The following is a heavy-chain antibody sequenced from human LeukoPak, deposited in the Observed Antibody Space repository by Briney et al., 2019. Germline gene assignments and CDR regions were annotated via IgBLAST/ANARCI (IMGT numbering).Heavy chain of an antibody. J-gene: IGHJ4*02. CDR1: GFAFNTYA. D-gene: IGHD3-10*01. CDR2: IWHDGSHK. Sequence: GRSLRLSCAASGFAFNTYAMHWVRQAPGQGLEWVALIWHDGSHKFYSNSVRGQFTISRDNSKNTVSLQMNNLRPEDTAVYYCARETFGSGSYPDFWGQGTLVTVSS. CDR3: ARETFGSGSYPDF. V-gene: IGHV3-33*01.